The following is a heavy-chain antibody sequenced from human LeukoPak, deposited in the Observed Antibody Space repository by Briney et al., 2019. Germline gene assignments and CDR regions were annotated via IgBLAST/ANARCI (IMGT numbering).Heavy chain of an antibody. CDR1: GGSISSSSYY. J-gene: IGHJ5*02. CDR2: IYYSGST. Sequence: PSETLSLTCTVSGGSISSSSYYWGWIRQPPGEGLEWIGSIYYSGSTYYNPSLKSRVTISVDTSKNQFSLKLSSVTAADTAVYYCARAPIYGSGSYKGNWFDPWGQGTLVTVSS. CDR3: ARAPIYGSGSYKGNWFDP. D-gene: IGHD3-10*01. V-gene: IGHV4-39*01.